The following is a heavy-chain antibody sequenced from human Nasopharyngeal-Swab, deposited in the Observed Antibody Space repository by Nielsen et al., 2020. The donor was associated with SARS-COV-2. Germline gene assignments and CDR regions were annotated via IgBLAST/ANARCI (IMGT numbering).Heavy chain of an antibody. Sequence: ASVKVSCKASGYTFTSYGISWVRQAPGQGLEWMGWISAYNGNTNYAQKLQGRVTMTTDTSTSTAYMELSSLRSEDTAVYYCARGVRGTATMPYYYYGMDVWGQGTTVTVSS. CDR1: GYTFTSYG. D-gene: IGHD5-12*01. V-gene: IGHV1-18*01. CDR2: ISAYNGNT. J-gene: IGHJ6*02. CDR3: ARGVRGTATMPYYYYGMDV.